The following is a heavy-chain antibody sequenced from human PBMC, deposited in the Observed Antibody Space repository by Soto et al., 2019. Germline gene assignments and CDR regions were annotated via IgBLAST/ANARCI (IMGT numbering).Heavy chain of an antibody. CDR3: ARLRIEQQLDQYYYYYGMDV. CDR2: IYYIGST. V-gene: IGHV4-59*01. CDR1: GCSISSYY. D-gene: IGHD6-13*01. Sequence: SETLSLTCTVPGCSISSYYWSWVPQPPGKGLDWIEYIYYIGSTNYNPSLKSRVTISVDTSKNQFSLKLSSVTAADTAVYYCARLRIEQQLDQYYYYYGMDVWGQGTTVTVSS. J-gene: IGHJ6*02.